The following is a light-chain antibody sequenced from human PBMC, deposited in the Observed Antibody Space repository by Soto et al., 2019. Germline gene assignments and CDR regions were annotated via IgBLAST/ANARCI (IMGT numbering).Light chain of an antibody. Sequence: EIVLTQSPDTLSLSPGERATISCRASQTVSSSYLAWYQQKAGQAPRLLIYGSSSRATGIPDRFSGSGSGTDFTLTINRLEPGDFAVYYCQPYGSSPETFGQGTKVDIK. CDR1: QTVSSSY. CDR2: GSS. V-gene: IGKV3-20*01. J-gene: IGKJ1*01. CDR3: QPYGSSPET.